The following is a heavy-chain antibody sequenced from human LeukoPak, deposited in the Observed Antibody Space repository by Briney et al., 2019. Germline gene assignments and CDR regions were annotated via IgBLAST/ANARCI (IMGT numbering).Heavy chain of an antibody. Sequence: GGSLRLSCAASGFTFSSYAMSWVRQAPGKGLEWVSAISGSGGSTYYADSVKGRFTISRDNAKNSLYLQMNSLRAEDTAVYYCARDSLRPAAHQAADYWGQGTLVTVSS. CDR2: ISGSGGST. V-gene: IGHV3-23*01. D-gene: IGHD2-2*01. CDR3: ARDSLRPAAHQAADY. CDR1: GFTFSSYA. J-gene: IGHJ4*02.